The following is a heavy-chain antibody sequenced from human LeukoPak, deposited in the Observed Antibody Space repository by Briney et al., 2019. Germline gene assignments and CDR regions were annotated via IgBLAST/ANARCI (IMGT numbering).Heavy chain of an antibody. V-gene: IGHV1-18*01. Sequence: RASVKVSCKASGYIFTSYGINWVRQAPGQGLEWMGWISTYNGNTNYAQRLQGRITMTTDTSTTTAYMELRSLRSDDTAVYYCTRGYDFWSGHDYWGQGTLVTVSS. CDR1: GYIFTSYG. CDR2: ISTYNGNT. J-gene: IGHJ4*02. D-gene: IGHD3-3*01. CDR3: TRGYDFWSGHDY.